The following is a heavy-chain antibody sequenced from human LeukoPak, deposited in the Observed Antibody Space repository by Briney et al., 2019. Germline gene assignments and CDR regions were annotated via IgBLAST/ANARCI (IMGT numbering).Heavy chain of an antibody. D-gene: IGHD6-13*01. CDR1: GYSISSGYY. J-gene: IGHJ4*02. CDR2: IYYSGST. V-gene: IGHV4-38-2*02. CDR3: ARASAAGTSSFDY. Sequence: SETLSLTCTVSGYSISSGYYWGWIRQPPGKGLEWIGSIYYSGSTYYNPSLKSRVTISVDTSKNQFSLKLSSVTAADTAVYYCARASAAGTSSFDYWGQGTLVTVSS.